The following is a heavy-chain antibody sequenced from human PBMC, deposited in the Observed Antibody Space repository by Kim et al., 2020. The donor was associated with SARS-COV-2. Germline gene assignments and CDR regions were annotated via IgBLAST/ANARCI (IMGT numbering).Heavy chain of an antibody. V-gene: IGHV3-23*01. CDR1: GFTFSRYG. CDR2: IGGSGETT. Sequence: GGSLRLSCAASGFTFSRYGFNWVRQAPGKGLEWVSTIGGSGETTYYADSVKGRFTISRDNVQNTLYLQMNSLRTEDTADYYCAKEGQLGHYYGMDVWGQG. CDR3: AKEGQLGHYYGMDV. J-gene: IGHJ6*02. D-gene: IGHD6-13*01.